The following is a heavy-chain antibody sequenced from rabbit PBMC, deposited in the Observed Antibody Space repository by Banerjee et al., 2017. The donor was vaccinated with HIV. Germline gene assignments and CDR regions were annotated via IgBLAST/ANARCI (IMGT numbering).Heavy chain of an antibody. Sequence: QSLEESGGDLVKPGASLTLTCTASGFSFSSSYYMCWVRQAPGKGLEWIGCIYTGSPGSTVYASWVNGRVTISKTSSTTVTLQMTSLTAADTATYFCARGDGGSNAALTLWGPGTLVTVS. D-gene: IGHD4-2*01. V-gene: IGHV1S40*01. CDR1: GFSFSSSYY. CDR3: ARGDGGSNAALTL. J-gene: IGHJ4*01. CDR2: IYTGSPGST.